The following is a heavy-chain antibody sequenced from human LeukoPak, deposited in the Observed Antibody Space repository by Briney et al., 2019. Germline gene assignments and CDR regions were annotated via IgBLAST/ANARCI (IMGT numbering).Heavy chain of an antibody. CDR2: IIGDGTRT. CDR3: LRVDDTNGHNWFDP. CDR1: GFTFSYYW. D-gene: IGHD2-8*01. J-gene: IGHJ5*02. Sequence: GALRLSCAASGFTFSYYWMHWVRQGSGKGPVWVSRIIGDGTRTDYADSVKGRFTISRDNAKSTLYLQMNSLTVEDTAVYYCLRVDDTNGHNWFDPWGQGTLVTVSS. V-gene: IGHV3-74*01.